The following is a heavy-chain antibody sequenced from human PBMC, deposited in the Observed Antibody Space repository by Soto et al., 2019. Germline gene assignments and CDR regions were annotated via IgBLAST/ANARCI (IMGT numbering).Heavy chain of an antibody. CDR3: ARDPAYGSSSYYYYYYGMDV. J-gene: IGHJ6*02. V-gene: IGHV3-33*01. D-gene: IGHD6-6*01. CDR2: IWYDGSSK. CDR1: GFTFSSYG. Sequence: GGSLRLSCAASGFTFSSYGMHWVRQAPGKGLEWVAVIWYDGSSKYYADSVKGRFTISRDNSKNTLYLQMNSLRAEDTAVYYCARDPAYGSSSYYYYYYGMDVWGQGTTVTVSS.